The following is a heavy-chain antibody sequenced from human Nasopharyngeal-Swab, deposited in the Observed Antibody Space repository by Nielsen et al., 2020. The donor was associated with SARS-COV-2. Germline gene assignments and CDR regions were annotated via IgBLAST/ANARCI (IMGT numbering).Heavy chain of an antibody. D-gene: IGHD3-3*01. J-gene: IGHJ5*02. Sequence: WVRQAPGQRLEWMGWINAGNGNTKYSQKFQGRVTITRDTSASTAYMELSSLRSEDTAVYYCARSRGNTIFGVVINEIGWFDPWGQGTLVTVSS. CDR3: ARSRGNTIFGVVINEIGWFDP. CDR2: INAGNGNT. V-gene: IGHV1-3*01.